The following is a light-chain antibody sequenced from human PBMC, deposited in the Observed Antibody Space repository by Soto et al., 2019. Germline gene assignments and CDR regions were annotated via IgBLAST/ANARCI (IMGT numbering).Light chain of an antibody. V-gene: IGLV2-14*01. CDR2: EVS. CDR3: SSYTSSSTRV. J-gene: IGLJ2*01. Sequence: QSALTQPASVSGSPGQSITISCTGTSSDVRGYNYVSWYQQHPGKAPKLIIYEVSNRPSGVSNRFSGSKSGNTASLTISGLQAEDEADYYCSSYTSSSTRVFGGGTKVTVL. CDR1: SSDVRGYNY.